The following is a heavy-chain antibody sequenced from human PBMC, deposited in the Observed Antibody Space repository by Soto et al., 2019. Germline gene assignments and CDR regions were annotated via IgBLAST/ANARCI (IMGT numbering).Heavy chain of an antibody. V-gene: IGHV3-7*01. CDR3: ARDTTGILDY. D-gene: IGHD1-1*01. CDR1: GFNFDNYY. J-gene: IGHJ4*02. CDR2: IKKDGSGS. Sequence: LRLSCAASGFNFDNYYMAWVRQAPGKGLEWVANIKKDGSGSDYVDSLKGRFTISRDNAKNSLYLQMNNLRAEDSGVYFCARDTTGILDYWGQGTLVTVSS.